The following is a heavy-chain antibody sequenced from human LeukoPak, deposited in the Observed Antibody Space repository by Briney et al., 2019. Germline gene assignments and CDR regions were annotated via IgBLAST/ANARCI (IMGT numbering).Heavy chain of an antibody. CDR1: GGTFSSYA. Sequence: SVKVSCKASGGTFSSYAISWVRQAPGQGLEWMGRIIPILGIANYAQKFQGRVTITADKSTSTAYMELSSLRSEDTAVYYCASRGRDGCYFDYWGQGTLVTVSS. D-gene: IGHD5-24*01. V-gene: IGHV1-69*04. CDR2: IIPILGIA. CDR3: ASRGRDGCYFDY. J-gene: IGHJ4*02.